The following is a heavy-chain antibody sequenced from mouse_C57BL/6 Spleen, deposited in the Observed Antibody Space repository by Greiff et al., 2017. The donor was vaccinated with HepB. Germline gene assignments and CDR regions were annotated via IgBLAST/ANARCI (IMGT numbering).Heavy chain of an antibody. CDR1: GYTFTSYW. V-gene: IGHV1-69*01. J-gene: IGHJ1*03. Sequence: VQLQQPGAELVMPGASVKLSCKASGYTFTSYWMHWVKQRPGQGLEWIGEIDPSDSYTNYNQKFKGKSTLTVDKSSSTAYMQLSSLTSEDSAVYYCAKLGTTVVAHWYFDVWGTGTTVTVSS. CDR2: IDPSDSYT. CDR3: AKLGTTVVAHWYFDV. D-gene: IGHD1-1*01.